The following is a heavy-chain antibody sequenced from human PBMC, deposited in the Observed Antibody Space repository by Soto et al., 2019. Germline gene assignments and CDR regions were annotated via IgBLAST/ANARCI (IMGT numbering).Heavy chain of an antibody. V-gene: IGHV1-18*01. CDR3: GRYRRHSYDPAY. D-gene: IGHD5-18*01. CDR2: ISAYNGDT. J-gene: IGHJ4*02. CDR1: GDAFRRYG. Sequence: LGRSSCRGCGDAFRRYGRRWARRAPGQGLEWMGWISAYNGDTNYAQKLQGRVTMTTDTSTSTAYMELRSLRSDDTAVYYCGRYRRHSYDPAYWGQGTIVTVSS.